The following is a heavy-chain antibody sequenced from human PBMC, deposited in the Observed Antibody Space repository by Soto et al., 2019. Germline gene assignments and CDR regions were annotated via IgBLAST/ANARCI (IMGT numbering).Heavy chain of an antibody. J-gene: IGHJ4*02. Sequence: QVQLVESGGGVVQPGRSLRLSCAASGFTFSNYGIHWVRQAPGKGLEWAALISYDGSDKYYADSVKGRFTISRDNSKNTLYLHMNSLRADETAVYYCAKPPIQSCSGGTCYGPLDYWGQGTLVTVSS. CDR1: GFTFSNYG. V-gene: IGHV3-30*18. CDR2: ISYDGSDK. CDR3: AKPPIQSCSGGTCYGPLDY. D-gene: IGHD2-15*01.